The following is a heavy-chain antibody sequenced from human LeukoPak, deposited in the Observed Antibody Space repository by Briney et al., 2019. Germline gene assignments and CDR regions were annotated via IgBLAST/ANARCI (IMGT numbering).Heavy chain of an antibody. CDR3: ARDRTMVDAFDI. CDR1: GGSISSSSYY. V-gene: IGHV4-39*07. Sequence: SETLSLTCTVSGGSISSSSYYWGWIRQPPGKGLEWIGSIYYSGSTYYNPSLKSRVTISVDTSKNQFSLKLSSVTAADTAVYYCARDRTMVDAFDIWGQGTMVTVSS. D-gene: IGHD1/OR15-1a*01. J-gene: IGHJ3*02. CDR2: IYYSGST.